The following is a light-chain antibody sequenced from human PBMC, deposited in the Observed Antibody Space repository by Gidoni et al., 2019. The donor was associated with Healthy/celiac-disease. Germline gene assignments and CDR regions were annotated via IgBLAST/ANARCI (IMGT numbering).Light chain of an antibody. CDR1: QSVSSY. V-gene: IGKV3-11*01. CDR3: QQRSNWPIT. J-gene: IGKJ5*01. CDR2: DAS. Sequence: VLTQSPATLSLSPGERATLSCRASQSVSSYFAWYQQKPGQAPKLLIYDASNRATGIPARFSGSGSGTDFTLTISSLEPEDCAVYYCQQRSNWPITFGQGTRLEIK.